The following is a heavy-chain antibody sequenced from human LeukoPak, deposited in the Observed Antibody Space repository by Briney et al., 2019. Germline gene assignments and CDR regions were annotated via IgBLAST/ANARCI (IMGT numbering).Heavy chain of an antibody. CDR2: INHSGST. CDR1: GGSFSGYY. J-gene: IGHJ6*03. CDR3: GGDYYERSGSRLYKYIDV. Sequence: SETLSLTCAVYGGSFSGYYWSWIRQPPGKGLEWIGDINHSGSTNYNPSLKSRVTISVDTSKNQFSLKLSSVTAADTAVYYCGGDYYERSGSRLYKYIDVWGKGTTVTVSS. V-gene: IGHV4-34*01. D-gene: IGHD3-22*01.